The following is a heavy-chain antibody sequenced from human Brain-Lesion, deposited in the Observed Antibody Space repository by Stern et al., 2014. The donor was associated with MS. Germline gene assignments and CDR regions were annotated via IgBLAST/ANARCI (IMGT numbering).Heavy chain of an antibody. Sequence: LQPGKSLRLSCAASGFTFISYGIHWVRQAPGKGLEWVALIWYDGSKKFYADSVKGRFAISRDTSKNTVYLQMNSLRVGDTAVYFCSRGKVASAPLDVWGQGTTVTVS. J-gene: IGHJ6*02. CDR3: SRGKVASAPLDV. CDR1: GFTFISYG. V-gene: IGHV3-33*01. CDR2: IWYDGSKK.